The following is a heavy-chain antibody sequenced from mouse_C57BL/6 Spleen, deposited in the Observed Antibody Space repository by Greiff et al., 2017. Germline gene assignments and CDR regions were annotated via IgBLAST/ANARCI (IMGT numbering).Heavy chain of an antibody. CDR3: ARGGTVGGYFDY. J-gene: IGHJ2*01. V-gene: IGHV1-69*01. CDR1: GYTFTSYW. CDR2: IDPSDSYT. Sequence: QVQLQQPGAELVMPGASVKLSCKASGYTFTSYWMHWVKQRPGQGLEWIGEIDPSDSYTNYNQKFKGKSTLTVDKSSSTAYMQLSSLTSEDSAVYYCARGGTVGGYFDYWGQCTTLSVSS. D-gene: IGHD1-1*01.